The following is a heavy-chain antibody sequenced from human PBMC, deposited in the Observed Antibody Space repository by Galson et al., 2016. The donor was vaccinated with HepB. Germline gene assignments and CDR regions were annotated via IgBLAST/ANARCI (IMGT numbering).Heavy chain of an antibody. J-gene: IGHJ6*02. V-gene: IGHV3-48*02. CDR2: ISSSGSPI. CDR1: GFTFSSYS. CDR3: AREERGYSYGLLKFYYYDMDV. Sequence: SLRLSCAASGFTFSSYSMNWVRQAPGKGLEWVSYISSSGSPIYYADSVKGRFTISRDNAKNSLYLQMNSLRDADTAVYYCAREERGYSYGLLKFYYYDMDVWGQGTTVTVSS. D-gene: IGHD5-18*01.